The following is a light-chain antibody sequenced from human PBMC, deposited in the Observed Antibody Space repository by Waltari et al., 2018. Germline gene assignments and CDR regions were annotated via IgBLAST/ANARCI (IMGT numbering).Light chain of an antibody. CDR2: DVS. J-gene: IGLJ2*01. V-gene: IGLV2-14*01. Sequence: QSALTQPASVSGSPGQSITISCTGASTDVVGYNYVSWYQQHPGKAPNLMIYDVSKRASGVSNRFSGSKSDNTASLTISGLQAEDEADYYCSSYTSSSTFVVFGGGTKLTVL. CDR1: STDVVGYNY. CDR3: SSYTSSSTFVV.